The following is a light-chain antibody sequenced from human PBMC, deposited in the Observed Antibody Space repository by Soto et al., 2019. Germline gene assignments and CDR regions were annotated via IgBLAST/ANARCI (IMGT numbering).Light chain of an antibody. J-gene: IGKJ1*01. CDR1: QSVSSN. V-gene: IGKV3-15*01. Sequence: EIVMTQSPATLSVSPGERATLSCRASQSVSSNLAWYQQKPGQAPRLLIYGASTRATGIPARFSGSGSGTDFTLTISNMQREDFATYYCLQTYNLPRTFGQGTKVDIK. CDR3: LQTYNLPRT. CDR2: GAS.